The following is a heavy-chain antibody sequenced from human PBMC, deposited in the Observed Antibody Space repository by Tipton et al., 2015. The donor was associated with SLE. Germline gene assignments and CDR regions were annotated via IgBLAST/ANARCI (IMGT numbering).Heavy chain of an antibody. Sequence: TLSLTCTVSGGSISSSSYYWGWIRQPPGKGLEWIGSIYYSGSTYYNPSLKSRVTISVDTSKNQFSLKMTSVTAADTAVYYCARDTGAAAGSDAFDIWGQGTMVTVSS. D-gene: IGHD6-13*01. V-gene: IGHV4-39*07. CDR2: IYYSGST. J-gene: IGHJ3*02. CDR1: GGSISSSSYY. CDR3: ARDTGAAAGSDAFDI.